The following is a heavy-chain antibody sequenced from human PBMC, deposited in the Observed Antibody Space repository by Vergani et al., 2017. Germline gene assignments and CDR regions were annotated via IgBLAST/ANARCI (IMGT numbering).Heavy chain of an antibody. CDR1: GGSISSYY. CDR2: IYYSGST. J-gene: IGHJ5*02. CDR3: ARELYNWFDP. Sequence: QVQLQESGPGLVKPSETLSLTCTVSGGSISSYYWSWIRQPPGKGLEWIGYIYYSGSTNYNPSLKSRVTISVDTSKNQFSLKLSSVTAADPAVYYCARELYNWFDPWGQGTLVTVSS. V-gene: IGHV4-59*01.